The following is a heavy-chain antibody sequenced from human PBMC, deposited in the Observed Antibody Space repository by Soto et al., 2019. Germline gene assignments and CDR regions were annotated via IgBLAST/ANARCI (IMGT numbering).Heavy chain of an antibody. D-gene: IGHD1-26*01. J-gene: IGHJ4*02. CDR1: GASISSYY. Sequence: QVQLQESGPGLVKPSETLSLTCTVSGASISSYYWSWIRQPPGKGLEWVGFIFHSGSTNCNPSLKRRVAFSVDTAQNQFSPELTSVTAADTAVYYCARDQNGSPHFDYWGQGILITVSS. CDR2: IFHSGST. CDR3: ARDQNGSPHFDY. V-gene: IGHV4-59*01.